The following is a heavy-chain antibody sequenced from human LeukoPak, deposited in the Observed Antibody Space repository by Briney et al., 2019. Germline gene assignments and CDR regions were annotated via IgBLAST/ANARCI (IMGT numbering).Heavy chain of an antibody. CDR2: IRQDGSVK. CDR1: GFNFGTYW. J-gene: IGHJ4*02. CDR3: ASSHDSSGND. V-gene: IGHV3-7*01. D-gene: IGHD3-22*01. Sequence: GGSLRLSCAASGFNFGTYWMSWVRQAPGKGLEWLANIRQDGSVKFHVDSVKGRFTISRDNAKSSLYLQMNSLRVEDTAVYYCASSHDSSGNDWGQGTLVTVSS.